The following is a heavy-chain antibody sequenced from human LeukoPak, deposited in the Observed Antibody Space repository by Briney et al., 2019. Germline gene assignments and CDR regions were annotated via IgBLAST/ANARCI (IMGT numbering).Heavy chain of an antibody. CDR2: ISNSRTYI. CDR1: GFTFSSHN. V-gene: IGHV3-21*01. D-gene: IGHD3-22*01. J-gene: IGHJ4*02. Sequence: GGSLRLSCAASGFTFSSHNMNWVRQAPGKGLEWVSSISNSRTYIYYADSMKGRFTISRDNAKNSLYLQMNSLGGEDTAVYYCARSRYDGSGYYGIIDYWGQGTLVTVSS. CDR3: ARSRYDGSGYYGIIDY.